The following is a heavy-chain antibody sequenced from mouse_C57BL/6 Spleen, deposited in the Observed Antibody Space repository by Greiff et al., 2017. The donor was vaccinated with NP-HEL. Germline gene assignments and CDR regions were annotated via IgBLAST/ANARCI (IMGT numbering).Heavy chain of an antibody. D-gene: IGHD1-1*01. V-gene: IGHV1-15*01. CDR1: GYTFTDYE. Sequence: VQLQQSGAELVRPGASVTLSCKASGYTFTDYEMHWVKQTPVHGLEWIGAIDPETGGTAYNQKFKGKAILTADKSSSTAYMELRSLTSEDSAVYYCTSTAYYYGSSSWYFDVWGTGTTVTVSS. CDR2: IDPETGGT. J-gene: IGHJ1*03. CDR3: TSTAYYYGSSSWYFDV.